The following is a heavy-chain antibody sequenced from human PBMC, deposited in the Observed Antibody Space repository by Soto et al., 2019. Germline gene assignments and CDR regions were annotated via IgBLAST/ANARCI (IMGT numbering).Heavy chain of an antibody. CDR3: ARTGSRYGADAFDI. CDR2: IGIASNT. CDR1: GFTFSNYD. V-gene: IGHV3-13*01. Sequence: PGGSLRLSCAASGFTFSNYDMHWVRQVTGQGLEWVSGIGIASNTYYPGSVKGRFTISRENAKNSLYLQMNSLRTGDTAVYYCARTGSRYGADAFDIWGQGIAVTVSS. D-gene: IGHD6-13*01. J-gene: IGHJ3*02.